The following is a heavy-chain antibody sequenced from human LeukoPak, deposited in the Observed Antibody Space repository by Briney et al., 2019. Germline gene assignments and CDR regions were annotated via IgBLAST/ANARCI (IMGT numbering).Heavy chain of an antibody. CDR2: INTDGSST. CDR3: ARDPPKSGGPFGFDY. V-gene: IGHV3-74*01. CDR1: GFTFSSYW. D-gene: IGHD3-16*01. Sequence: PGGSLRLSCAASGFTFSSYWMHWVRQAPGKGLVWVSRINTDGSSTSYADSVKGRFTISRDNAKNTLYLQMNSLRAEDTAVYYCARDPPKSGGPFGFDYWGQGTLVTVSS. J-gene: IGHJ4*02.